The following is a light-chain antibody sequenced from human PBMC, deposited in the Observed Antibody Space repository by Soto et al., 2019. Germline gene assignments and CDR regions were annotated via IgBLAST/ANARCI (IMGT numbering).Light chain of an antibody. J-gene: IGKJ4*01. Sequence: DIVMTQSPASLTVSLGERATINCKSSQTVFTGSNNKNYLAWYQHKLGQAPKLLIYWATARESGVPDRFRGSGFGTDFTLTITSVQAEDVAVYYCHQYFTVPSFGGGTKVAI. CDR2: WAT. CDR1: QTVFTGSNNKNY. V-gene: IGKV4-1*01. CDR3: HQYFTVPS.